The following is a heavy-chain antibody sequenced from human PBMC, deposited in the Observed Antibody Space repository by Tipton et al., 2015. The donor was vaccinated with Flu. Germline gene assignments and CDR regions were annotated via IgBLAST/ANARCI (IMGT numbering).Heavy chain of an antibody. Sequence: SLKLSCAASGFTFSSYSMNWVRQAPGKGLEWVSSISSSSSYIYYADSVKGRFTISRDNAKNSLYLQMNSLRAEDTAVYYCASRSSSAYWGQGTLVTVSS. CDR1: GFTFSSYS. CDR3: ASRSSSAY. CDR2: ISSSSSYI. V-gene: IGHV3-21*01. D-gene: IGHD6-13*01. J-gene: IGHJ4*02.